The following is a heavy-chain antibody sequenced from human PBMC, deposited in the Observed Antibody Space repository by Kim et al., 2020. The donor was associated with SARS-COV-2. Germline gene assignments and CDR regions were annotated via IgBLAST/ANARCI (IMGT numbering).Heavy chain of an antibody. V-gene: IGHV4-34*01. CDR3: ATSGVRGENY. CDR1: GGSFSGYY. D-gene: IGHD3-10*01. J-gene: IGHJ4*02. Sequence: GSLRLSCAVYGGSFSGYYWSWIRQPPGKGLEWIGEINHSGSTNYNPSLKSRVTISVDTSKNQFSLKLSSVTAADTAVYYCATSGVRGENYWGQGTLVTVSS. CDR2: INHSGST.